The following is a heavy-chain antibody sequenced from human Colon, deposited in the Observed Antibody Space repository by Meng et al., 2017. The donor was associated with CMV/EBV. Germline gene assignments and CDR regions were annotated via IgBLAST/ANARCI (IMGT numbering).Heavy chain of an antibody. CDR1: GFTFSNYA. Sequence: GESLKISCAASGFTFSNYAMTWVRQAPGKGLEWVASISGIGGITYYADSVKGRFTIFKGDSRSAVSLQMNSLRVDDTAVYFCAKTLYAVPAAIPNDGFDVWGPGTMVTVSS. CDR3: AKTLYAVPAAIPNDGFDV. V-gene: IGHV3-23*01. D-gene: IGHD2-2*01. J-gene: IGHJ3*01. CDR2: ISGIGGIT.